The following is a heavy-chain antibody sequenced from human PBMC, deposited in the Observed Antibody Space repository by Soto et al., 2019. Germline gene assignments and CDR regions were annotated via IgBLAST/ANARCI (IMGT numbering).Heavy chain of an antibody. J-gene: IGHJ6*02. CDR3: TKDDGYNDSTYYRYFGMDV. D-gene: IGHD5-12*01. CDR1: GFTFSGYY. CDR2: ISYDGSTE. V-gene: IGHV3-30*18. Sequence: GGSLRLSCAASGFTFSGYYMHWVRQAPGKGLEWVAVISYDGSTEYYADSVKGRFTISRDNSANRLFLQMNSLRPEDTAVYYCTKDDGYNDSTYYRYFGMDVWGQGTTVTV.